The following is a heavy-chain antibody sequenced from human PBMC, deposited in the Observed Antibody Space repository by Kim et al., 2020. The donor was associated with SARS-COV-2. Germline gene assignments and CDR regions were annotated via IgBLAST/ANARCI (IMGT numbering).Heavy chain of an antibody. CDR2: ISWNSGSI. D-gene: IGHD7-27*01. CDR3: AKDMSGVGDAFDI. V-gene: IGHV3-9*01. J-gene: IGHJ3*02. CDR1: GFTFDDYA. Sequence: SLRLSCAASGFTFDDYAMHWVRQAPGKGLEWVSGISWNSGSIGYADSVKGRFTISRDNAKNSLYLQMNSLRAEDTALYYCAKDMSGVGDAFDIWGQGTMVTVSS.